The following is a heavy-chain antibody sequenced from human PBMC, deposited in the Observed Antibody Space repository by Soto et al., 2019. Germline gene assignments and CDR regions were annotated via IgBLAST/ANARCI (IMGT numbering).Heavy chain of an antibody. V-gene: IGHV1-18*01. J-gene: IGHJ6*01. Sequence: ASVKVSCKASGYTFISYGISWVRQAPGQGLEWMGWISAYNGNTNYAPKFQGRVTMTTDTSTSTAYMELRSLRSDDTAVYYCARLGDYYGSGSYLGYYYYYGMDVXG. CDR2: ISAYNGNT. D-gene: IGHD3-10*01. CDR1: GYTFISYG. CDR3: ARLGDYYGSGSYLGYYYYYGMDV.